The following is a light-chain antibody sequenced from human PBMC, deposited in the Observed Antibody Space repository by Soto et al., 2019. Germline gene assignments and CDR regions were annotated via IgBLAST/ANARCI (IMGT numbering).Light chain of an antibody. CDR1: QGISDY. CDR3: QQFNAYPLT. J-gene: IGKJ4*01. CDR2: GAS. Sequence: DIQLTQSPSFLSASVGDRVTISCRASQGISDYLAWYQQKPGKAPKLLIYGASTLQSGVPSRFSGSASGTEFTLTISSLQPADFATYFCQQFNAYPLTFGGGNKLEIK. V-gene: IGKV1-9*01.